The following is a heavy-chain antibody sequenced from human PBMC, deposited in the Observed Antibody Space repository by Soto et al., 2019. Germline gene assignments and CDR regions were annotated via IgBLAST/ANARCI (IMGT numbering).Heavy chain of an antibody. D-gene: IGHD3-22*01. CDR1: GFSVSSNY. J-gene: IGHJ4*02. CDR3: ARGEYYDSSGYSDY. Sequence: GGSLRLSCAASGFSVSSNYMSWVRQPPGRAPEWVAIIYSDETIHYADSVKGRFTISRDNSKNTLYLQMNSLRAEDTAVYYCARGEYYDSSGYSDYWGQGTLVTVSS. CDR2: IYSDETI. V-gene: IGHV3-66*02.